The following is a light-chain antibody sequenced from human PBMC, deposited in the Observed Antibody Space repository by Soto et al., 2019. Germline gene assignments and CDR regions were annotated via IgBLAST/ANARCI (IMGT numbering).Light chain of an antibody. CDR1: SSDVGGYNY. V-gene: IGLV2-14*01. CDR2: DVG. Sequence: QSVLTQPASVSGSPGQSITISCTGTSSDVGGYNYVSWYQQHPGKAPKLMIYDVGNRPSGVSNRFSGSKSGNTASLTISGLQAEDEADYYCSSYTSSSTLFGTGTKLTVL. J-gene: IGLJ1*01. CDR3: SSYTSSSTL.